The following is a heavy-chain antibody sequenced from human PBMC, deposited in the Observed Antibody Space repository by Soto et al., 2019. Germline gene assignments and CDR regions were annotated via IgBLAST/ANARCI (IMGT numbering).Heavy chain of an antibody. CDR2: IYGGGNT. D-gene: IGHD2-15*01. CDR3: ARLLCSGGTCYDDAFDI. Sequence: GGSLRLSCAASGFIGSSSCMSWVRQAPGKGLEWVSVIYGGGNTYYADSVKGRFTISRDNSKNTLHLQMNSLRAEDTAVYYCARLLCSGGTCYDDAFDIWGQGTMVTVSS. J-gene: IGHJ3*02. V-gene: IGHV3-53*01. CDR1: GFIGSSSC.